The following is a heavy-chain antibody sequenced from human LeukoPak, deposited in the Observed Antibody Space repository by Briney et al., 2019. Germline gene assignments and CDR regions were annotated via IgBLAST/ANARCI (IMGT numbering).Heavy chain of an antibody. Sequence: GRSLRLSCAASGFTFHDYAMHWVRQAPGKGLEWVSSIKRNSAGIGYADSVKGRFTISRDNAKNSLYLQMNTLRAEDTAVYYCTRVGYCASTGCYTGVAPFDYWGQGTLVTVSS. CDR3: TRVGYCASTGCYTGVAPFDY. D-gene: IGHD2-2*02. V-gene: IGHV3-9*01. CDR2: IKRNSAGI. CDR1: GFTFHDYA. J-gene: IGHJ4*02.